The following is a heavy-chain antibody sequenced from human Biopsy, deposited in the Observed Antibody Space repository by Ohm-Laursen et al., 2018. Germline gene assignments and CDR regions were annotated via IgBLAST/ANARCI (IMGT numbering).Heavy chain of an antibody. V-gene: IGHV4-4*07. CDR3: ARAPPLIRGVVESWFDP. CDR2: IYITVET. CDR1: GGYISHYY. J-gene: IGHJ5*02. D-gene: IGHD3-10*01. Sequence: SETLSLTCTVSGGYISHYYWTWIRQPAGQGLEWIGRIYITVETDYNPSLKSRVTMPVDSSKKQFSLKLKSVTAADTAIYYCARAPPLIRGVVESWFDPWGQGILVTVSS.